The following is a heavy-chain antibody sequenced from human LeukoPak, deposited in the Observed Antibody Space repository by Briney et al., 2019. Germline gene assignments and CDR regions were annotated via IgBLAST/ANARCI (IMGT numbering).Heavy chain of an antibody. CDR3: ARSVRFLEWTYTPPDAFDI. CDR2: TYYSGST. D-gene: IGHD3-3*01. Sequence: SQTLSLTCTVSGGSISSGGYYWSWIRQHPGKGLEWIGYTYYSGSTYYNPSLKSRVTTSVDTSKNQFSLKLSSVTAADTAVYYCARSVRFLEWTYTPPDAFDIWGQGTMVTVSS. CDR1: GGSISSGGYY. J-gene: IGHJ3*02. V-gene: IGHV4-31*03.